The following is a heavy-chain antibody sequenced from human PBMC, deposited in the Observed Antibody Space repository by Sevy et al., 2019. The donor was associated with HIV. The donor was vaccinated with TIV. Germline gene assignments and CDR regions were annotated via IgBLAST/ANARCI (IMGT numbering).Heavy chain of an antibody. CDR2: ISSDGSNT. CDR3: ARNGPYDYGDFYY. CDR1: GFTFNNYP. D-gene: IGHD4-17*01. J-gene: IGHJ4*02. V-gene: IGHV3-30-3*01. Sequence: GGSLRLSCAASGFTFNNYPIHWVRQAPGKGLEWVAVISSDGSNTYSADSVKGRFTISRDNSRNTLYLQMHSLRGEDTAVYYCARNGPYDYGDFYYWGQGTLVTVSS.